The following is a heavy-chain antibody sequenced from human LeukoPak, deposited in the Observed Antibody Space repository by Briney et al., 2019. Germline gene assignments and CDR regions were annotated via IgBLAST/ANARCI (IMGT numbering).Heavy chain of an antibody. CDR1: GYTFTSYY. CDR2: INPSGGST. CDR3: ARHYRGSGYYYYYYMDV. Sequence: ASVKVSCKASGYTFTSYYMHWVRQAPGQGLEWMGIINPSGGSTSYAQKFQGRVTISVDTSKNQFSLKLSSVTAADTAVYYCARHYRGSGYYYYYYMDVWGKGTTVTISS. V-gene: IGHV1-46*01. J-gene: IGHJ6*03. D-gene: IGHD3-10*01.